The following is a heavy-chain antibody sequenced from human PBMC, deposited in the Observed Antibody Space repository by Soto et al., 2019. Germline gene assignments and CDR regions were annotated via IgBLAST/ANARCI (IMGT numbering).Heavy chain of an antibody. CDR3: AREQQLVLGNWFDP. J-gene: IGHJ5*02. CDR2: IYYSGST. Sequence: SETLSLTCSVSGDSVSSGDYYWSWIRQPPGKGLEWIGYIYYSGSTYYNPSLKSRVTISVDTSKNQFSLKLSSVTAADTAVYYCAREQQLVLGNWFDPWGQGTLVTVSS. V-gene: IGHV4-30-4*01. D-gene: IGHD6-13*01. CDR1: GDSVSSGDYY.